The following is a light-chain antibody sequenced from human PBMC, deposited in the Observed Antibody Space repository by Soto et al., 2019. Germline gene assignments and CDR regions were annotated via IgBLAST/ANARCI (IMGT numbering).Light chain of an antibody. V-gene: IGKV3-15*01. Sequence: EIVMTQSPATLSVSPGERATLSCRASQSVSNNLAWYQKKPGQAPRLLIYGASTRATGIPARFNGSGSGTEFTLTISSLQSEDFAVYYCQQYNNWWTFGQGTSVEIK. J-gene: IGKJ1*01. CDR3: QQYNNWWT. CDR1: QSVSNN. CDR2: GAS.